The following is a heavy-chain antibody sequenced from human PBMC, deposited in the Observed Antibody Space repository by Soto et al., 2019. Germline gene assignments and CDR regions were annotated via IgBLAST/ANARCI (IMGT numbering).Heavy chain of an antibody. J-gene: IGHJ5*01. CDR3: AKDWGTTGIGGGFDS. CDR2: ISGHAGAT. Sequence: EVQLLESGGGLVQPGGSLRVSCAVSGFNFRSHAMSWVRQAPGKGLEWVSGISGHAGATYYTDSVKGRFTISRNNSKNTLFPQMNTLLAKETAIYYRAKDWGTTGIGGGFDSWGQGTLVSASS. D-gene: IGHD1-1*01. V-gene: IGHV3-23*01. CDR1: GFNFRSHA.